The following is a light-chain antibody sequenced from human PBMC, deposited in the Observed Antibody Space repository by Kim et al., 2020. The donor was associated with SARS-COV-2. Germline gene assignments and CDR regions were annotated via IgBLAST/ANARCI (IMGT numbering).Light chain of an antibody. V-gene: IGKV1-5*03. CDR1: QSIGDW. CDR3: HQYEISPMCT. J-gene: IGKJ2*02. CDR2: KAS. Sequence: DIQMTQSPSTLSASVGDRVTITCRASQSIGDWLAWYQQKPGKAPKVLIYKASNLEIGVPSRFSGSGSGTEFILTINSLQPDDSATYYCHQYEISPMCTFGQGTKLEIK.